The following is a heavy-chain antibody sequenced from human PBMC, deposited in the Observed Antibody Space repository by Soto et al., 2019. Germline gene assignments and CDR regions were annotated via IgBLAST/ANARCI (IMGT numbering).Heavy chain of an antibody. CDR1: GYTFTSYA. V-gene: IGHV1-3*01. J-gene: IGHJ1*01. D-gene: IGHD2-2*01. CDR3: ARDDCSSTSCYFHFQH. Sequence: ASVKVSCKASGYTFTSYAMHWVRQAPGQRLEWMGWINAGNGNTKYSQKFQGRVTITRDTSASTAYMELSSLRSEDTAVYYCARDDCSSTSCYFHFQHSCPAPLVTVFS. CDR2: INAGNGNT.